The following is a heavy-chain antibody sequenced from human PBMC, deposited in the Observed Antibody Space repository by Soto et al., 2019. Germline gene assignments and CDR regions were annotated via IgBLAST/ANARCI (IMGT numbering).Heavy chain of an antibody. CDR1: HRCQSRHY. D-gene: IGHD4-17*01. Sequence: SQTLSIASAVSHRCQSRHYWCGIRQPLWKGLEWIGSIYYSGSTYYNPSLKSRVTISVDTSKNQFSLKLSSVTAADTAVYYCAGDYGDYKDYYYYGMDVWGQGTTVTVS. J-gene: IGHJ6*02. CDR2: IYYSGST. V-gene: IGHV4-39*02. CDR3: AGDYGDYKDYYYYGMDV.